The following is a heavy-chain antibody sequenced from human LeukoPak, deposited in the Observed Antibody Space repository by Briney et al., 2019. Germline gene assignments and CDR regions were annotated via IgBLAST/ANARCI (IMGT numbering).Heavy chain of an antibody. Sequence: GGSLRLSCAASGFPFNTYEMDWVRQAPGKGLEWIAYISSGGGTIYYADSVRGRFTISRDNPRNSLYLQMNSLGAEDTAVYYCAKESTPHSSGFDAFDIWGQGTMVTVSS. D-gene: IGHD3-22*01. CDR3: AKESTPHSSGFDAFDI. CDR2: ISSGGGTI. V-gene: IGHV3-48*03. J-gene: IGHJ3*02. CDR1: GFPFNTYE.